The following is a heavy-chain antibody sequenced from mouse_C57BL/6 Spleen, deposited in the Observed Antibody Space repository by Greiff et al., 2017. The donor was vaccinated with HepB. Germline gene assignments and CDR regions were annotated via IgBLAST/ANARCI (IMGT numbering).Heavy chain of an antibody. Sequence: QVQLKQPGAELVMPGASVKLSCKASGYTFTSYWMHWVKQRPGQGLEWIGEIDPSDSYTNYNQKFKGKSTLTADKSSSTAYMQLSSLTSEDSAVYYCARRGAQAMDYWGQGTSVTVSS. D-gene: IGHD3-2*02. CDR3: ARRGAQAMDY. J-gene: IGHJ4*01. CDR1: GYTFTSYW. CDR2: IDPSDSYT. V-gene: IGHV1-69*01.